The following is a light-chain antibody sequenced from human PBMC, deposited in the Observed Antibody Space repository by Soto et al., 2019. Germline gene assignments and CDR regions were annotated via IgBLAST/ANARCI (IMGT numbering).Light chain of an antibody. CDR2: DAS. CDR3: QQQSSWPPL. V-gene: IGKV3-11*01. CDR1: QSVSNY. Sequence: EIVLTQSPANLSSFPGERATLSCRASQSVSNYLAWYQNKPGQYPSILISDASDRATGIPARFSGSASGTDFTLTISRLETEDSAVYYCQQQSSWPPLFGQGTRREIK. J-gene: IGKJ5*01.